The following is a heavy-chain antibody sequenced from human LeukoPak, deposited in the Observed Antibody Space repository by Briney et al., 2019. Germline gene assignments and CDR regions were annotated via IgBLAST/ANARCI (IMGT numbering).Heavy chain of an antibody. Sequence: GGSLRFSCAASGFTFSTYAMSWVRQARGKGLEWLSTIGGGGRDTFYADSVKGRFTVSRDNSKNTLYLQMSSLRAEDTAVYFCAKNRGANYYNYYMDVWGKGTTVTVSS. CDR1: GFTFSTYA. J-gene: IGHJ6*03. CDR3: AKNRGANYYNYYMDV. CDR2: IGGGGRDT. D-gene: IGHD4/OR15-4a*01. V-gene: IGHV3-23*01.